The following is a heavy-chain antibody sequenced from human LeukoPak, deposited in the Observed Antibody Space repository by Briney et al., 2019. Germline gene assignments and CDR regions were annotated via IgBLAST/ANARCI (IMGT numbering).Heavy chain of an antibody. J-gene: IGHJ6*03. Sequence: PSETLSLTCTVSGGSISSYYWSWIRQPPGKGLEWIGYIYYSGSTNNNPSLKSRVTISVDTSKNQFSLKLSSVTAADTGVYYCARDIEAYYYYMDVWGKGTTVTVSS. CDR1: GGSISSYY. V-gene: IGHV4-59*01. CDR2: IYYSGST. CDR3: ARDIEAYYYYMDV. D-gene: IGHD3-16*02.